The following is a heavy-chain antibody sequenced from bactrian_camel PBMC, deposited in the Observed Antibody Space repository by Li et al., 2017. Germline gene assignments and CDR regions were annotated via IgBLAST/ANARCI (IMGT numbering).Heavy chain of an antibody. V-gene: IGHV3S54*01. CDR1: GYTYNRPG. CDR2: IGTVGGGE. Sequence: HVQLVESGGGSVQAGETLTLSCLVSGYTYNRPGICLGWFRQAQGKQREAIAAIGTVGGGEHYVDDVKDRFVISLDKDRNSLYLQMNDLQPDDAGMYYCAARSAWLCQSFREADYNSWGQGTQVTVSS. J-gene: IGHJ4*01. CDR3: AARSAWLCQSFREADYNS. D-gene: IGHD1*01.